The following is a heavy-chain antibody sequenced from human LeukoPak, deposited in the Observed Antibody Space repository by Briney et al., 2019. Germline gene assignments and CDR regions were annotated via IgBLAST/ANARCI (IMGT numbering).Heavy chain of an antibody. V-gene: IGHV3-23*01. CDR2: LSGSGGST. D-gene: IGHD5-18*01. CDR3: AKARHGARVKILYFDY. Sequence: PGGSLRLSCAASGFTFSSYAMSWVRQAPGKGLEWVSALSGSGGSTYYADSVKGRFTISRDNSKNTLYLQMNSLRAEDTAVYYCAKARHGARVKILYFDYWGQGTLVTVSS. J-gene: IGHJ4*02. CDR1: GFTFSSYA.